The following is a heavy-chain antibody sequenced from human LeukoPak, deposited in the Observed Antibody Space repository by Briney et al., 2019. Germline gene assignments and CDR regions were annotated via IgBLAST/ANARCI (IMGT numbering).Heavy chain of an antibody. Sequence: ASVKVSCKASGYTFTTYGISWVRQAPGQGLEWMGWISTYNGNTNYAQKLQGRVTMTTDTSTSTAYMELRSLRSDDTAVYYCASLGNYYGSGSYYKPHDYWGQGTLVTVSS. CDR1: GYTFTTYG. D-gene: IGHD3-10*01. CDR3: ASLGNYYGSGSYYKPHDY. V-gene: IGHV1-18*01. J-gene: IGHJ4*02. CDR2: ISTYNGNT.